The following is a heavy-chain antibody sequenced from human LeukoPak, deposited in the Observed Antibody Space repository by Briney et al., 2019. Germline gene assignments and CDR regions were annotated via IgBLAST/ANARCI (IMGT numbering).Heavy chain of an antibody. CDR2: VIPIFGTA. CDR1: GGTFSSYA. D-gene: IGHD3-22*01. Sequence: SVKVSCKASGGTFSSYAISWVRQAPGQGLEWMGGVIPIFGTANYAQKFQGRVTITADESTSTAYVELSSLRSEDTAVYYCARGGKGYDSSGYPYYYFDYWGQGTLVTVSS. V-gene: IGHV1-69*13. CDR3: ARGGKGYDSSGYPYYYFDY. J-gene: IGHJ4*02.